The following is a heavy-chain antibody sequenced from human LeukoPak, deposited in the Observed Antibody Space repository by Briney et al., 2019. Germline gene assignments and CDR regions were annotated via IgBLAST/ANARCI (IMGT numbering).Heavy chain of an antibody. D-gene: IGHD2-2*01. J-gene: IGHJ4*02. CDR1: GGTFSSYA. Sequence: GASVKVSCKASGGTFSSYAISWVRQAPGQGLEWMGGIIPIFGTANYAQKFQGRVTITTDESTSTAYMELSSLRSKDTAVYYCARELVVPAATYFDYWGQGTLVTVSS. CDR2: IIPIFGTA. V-gene: IGHV1-69*05. CDR3: ARELVVPAATYFDY.